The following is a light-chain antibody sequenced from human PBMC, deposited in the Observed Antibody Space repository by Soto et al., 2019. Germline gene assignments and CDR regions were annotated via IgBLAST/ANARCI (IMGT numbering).Light chain of an antibody. CDR3: QQYVTSPPGT. V-gene: IGKV3-20*01. Sequence: EIVLTQSPATLSLSPGERATLSCSASQSVSSYLAWYQQKPGQAPRLLIYGASSRATGIPDRFSGSGSGTDFTLTISRLEPGDFAVYYCQQYVTSPPGTFGQGTKVDI. CDR1: QSVSSY. CDR2: GAS. J-gene: IGKJ1*01.